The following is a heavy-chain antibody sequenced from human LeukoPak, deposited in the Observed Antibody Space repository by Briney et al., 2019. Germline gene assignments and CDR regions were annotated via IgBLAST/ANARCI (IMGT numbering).Heavy chain of an antibody. CDR2: IYYTGST. CDR3: ARDPIAYCGADCYSD. D-gene: IGHD2-21*02. J-gene: IGHJ4*02. V-gene: IGHV4-31*03. Sequence: SPSQTLSLTCTVSGASIISGGYYWSWIRQHPGKGLEWIGYIYYTGSTYYNPSLKNRLTISIDTSKSQFSLKLTSVTAADTAVYYCARDPIAYCGADCYSDWGQGTLVTVSS. CDR1: GASIISGGYY.